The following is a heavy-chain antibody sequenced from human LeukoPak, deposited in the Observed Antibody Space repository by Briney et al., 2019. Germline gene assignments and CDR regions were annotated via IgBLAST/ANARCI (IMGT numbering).Heavy chain of an antibody. D-gene: IGHD1-26*01. CDR3: AKGLISSATYFSYFDY. V-gene: IGHV3-23*01. CDR2: ISAGGDLT. J-gene: IGHJ4*02. Sequence: GGSLRLSCAASGFTFSSYGMSWVRQAPGKGLEWVSAISAGGDLTNYADSVKGRFTISRDSSKNMLYVQMNSLRAEDTAVYYCAKGLISSATYFSYFDYWGQGTLVTVSS. CDR1: GFTFSSYG.